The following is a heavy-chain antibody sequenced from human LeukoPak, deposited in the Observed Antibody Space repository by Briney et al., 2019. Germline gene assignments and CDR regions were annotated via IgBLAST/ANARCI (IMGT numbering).Heavy chain of an antibody. V-gene: IGHV4-34*01. D-gene: IGHD3-22*01. CDR3: ARGRPGYFESSGYYKHYYSYDMDV. CDR1: GGSFSGYY. CDR2: INHGEST. J-gene: IGHJ6*02. Sequence: SETLSLTCGVYGGSFSGYYWSWIRQPPGKGLEWVGEINHGESTNYNPSLKSRVTISLDTSKSQFFLKLSSVTAADTAVYYCARGRPGYFESSGYYKHYYSYDMDVWGQGTTVTVFS.